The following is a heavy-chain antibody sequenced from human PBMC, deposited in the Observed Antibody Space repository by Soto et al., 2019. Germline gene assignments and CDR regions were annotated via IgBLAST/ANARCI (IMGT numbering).Heavy chain of an antibody. D-gene: IGHD3-10*01. J-gene: IGHJ6*02. Sequence: QVQLVQSGAEVKKPGSSVKVSCKASGGTFSSYAISWVRQAPGQGLEWMGGIIPIFGTANYAQKFQGRVTITADESTSTVYMELSSLRSEDTAVYYCASDSGAIRFGDDYCGMDVWAQGTTLNVSS. V-gene: IGHV1-69*12. CDR2: IIPIFGTA. CDR3: ASDSGAIRFGDDYCGMDV. CDR1: GGTFSSYA.